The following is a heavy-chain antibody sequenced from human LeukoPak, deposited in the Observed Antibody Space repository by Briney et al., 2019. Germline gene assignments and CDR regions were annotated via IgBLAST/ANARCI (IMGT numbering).Heavy chain of an antibody. CDR2: IWYDGSTK. Sequence: GGSLRLSCAASGFTFRTYGMHWVRQAPGKGLEWVAIIWYDGSTKYHAESVKGRFTTSRDNSKNMLYLQMNSLRAEDTAVYYCAKDHYVSGRYDAFDIWGQGTMVTVSS. V-gene: IGHV3-33*06. J-gene: IGHJ3*02. CDR1: GFTFRTYG. CDR3: AKDHYVSGRYDAFDI. D-gene: IGHD3-10*01.